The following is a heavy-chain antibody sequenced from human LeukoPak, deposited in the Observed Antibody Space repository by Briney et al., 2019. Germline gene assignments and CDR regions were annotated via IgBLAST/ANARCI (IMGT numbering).Heavy chain of an antibody. CDR1: GGSIISSSFW. D-gene: IGHD3-22*01. V-gene: IGHV4-39*01. J-gene: IGHJ4*02. Sequence: SETLSLTCTVSGGSIISSSFWWGWIRQPPGKGLEWIGSIYYSGVSYYNTSLKSRVTISVDTSKNQFSLNLNSVTAADTAFYYCVRAGYYYDSSGYDYWGQGTLVTVSS. CDR2: IYYSGVS. CDR3: VRAGYYYDSSGYDY.